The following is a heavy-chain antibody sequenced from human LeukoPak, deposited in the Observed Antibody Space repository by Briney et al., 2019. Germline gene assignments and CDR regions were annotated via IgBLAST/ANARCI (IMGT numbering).Heavy chain of an antibody. CDR2: ITPIFGTA. CDR1: GGTFSSYA. Sequence: ASVKVSCKASGGTFSSYAISWVRQAPGQGLEWMGGITPIFGTANYAQKFRGRVTITADESTSTAYMELSSLRSEDTAVYYCARPYYYGMNVWGQGTTVTVSS. V-gene: IGHV1-69*13. CDR3: ARPYYYGMNV. J-gene: IGHJ6*02.